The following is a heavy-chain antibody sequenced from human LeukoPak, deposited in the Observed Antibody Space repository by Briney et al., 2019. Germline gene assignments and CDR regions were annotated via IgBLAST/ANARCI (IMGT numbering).Heavy chain of an antibody. J-gene: IGHJ4*02. CDR3: ARGGVDAVAGYFGY. CDR1: GFTVSSNY. CDR2: IYSGGST. D-gene: IGHD6-19*01. Sequence: GGSLRLSCAVSGFTVSSNYMTWVRQAPGKGLEWVSLIYSGGSTYYADSVKGRFTISRDNSKNTLYLQMNSLRAEDTAVYYCARGGVDAVAGYFGYWRQGTLVPVSS. V-gene: IGHV3-53*01.